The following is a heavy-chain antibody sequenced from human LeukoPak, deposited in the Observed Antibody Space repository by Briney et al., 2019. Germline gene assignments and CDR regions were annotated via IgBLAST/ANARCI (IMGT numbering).Heavy chain of an antibody. J-gene: IGHJ3*02. CDR3: VSDVVVMGGDAFDI. CDR2: IRRGVGST. Sequence: GGSLRLSCAASGFTFSSYDLSWVRQAPGKGLECVSAIRRGVGSTYYADSVKGRFIISRDNSKNTLYLQMNTLRAEDTALYYCVSDVVVMGGDAFDIWGRGTMVTVSS. V-gene: IGHV3-23*01. D-gene: IGHD2-21*01. CDR1: GFTFSSYD.